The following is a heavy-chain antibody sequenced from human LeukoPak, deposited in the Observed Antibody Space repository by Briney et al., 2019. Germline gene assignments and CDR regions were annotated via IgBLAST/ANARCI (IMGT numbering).Heavy chain of an antibody. CDR3: ARTPSKYYVWGSYRQDDY. Sequence: SETLSLTCTVSGGSISSYYWSWIRQPAGKGLEWIGRIYTSGSTNYSPSLKSRVTMSVDTSKNQFSLKLSSVTAADTAVYYCARTPSKYYVWGSYRQDDYWGQGTLVTVSS. V-gene: IGHV4-4*07. J-gene: IGHJ4*02. D-gene: IGHD3-16*02. CDR2: IYTSGST. CDR1: GGSISSYY.